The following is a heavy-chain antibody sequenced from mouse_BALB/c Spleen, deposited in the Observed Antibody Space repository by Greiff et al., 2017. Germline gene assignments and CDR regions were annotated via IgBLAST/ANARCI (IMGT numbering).Heavy chain of an antibody. CDR1: GFTFSSYA. Sequence: EVQGVESGGGLVKPGGSLKLSCAASGFTFSSYAMSWVRQSPEKRLEWVAEISSGGSYTYYPDTVTGRFTISRDNAKNTLYLEMSSLRSEDTAMYYCARNGDYDGAMDYWGQGTSVTVSS. V-gene: IGHV5-9-4*01. CDR2: ISSGGSYT. CDR3: ARNGDYDGAMDY. D-gene: IGHD2-4*01. J-gene: IGHJ4*01.